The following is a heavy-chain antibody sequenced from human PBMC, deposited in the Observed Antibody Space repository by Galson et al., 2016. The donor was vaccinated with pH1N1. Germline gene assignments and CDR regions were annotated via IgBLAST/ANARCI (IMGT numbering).Heavy chain of an antibody. V-gene: IGHV3-53*01. CDR3: TGTLLSFGEPNNADF. CDR1: GFSVSNNH. D-gene: IGHD3-10*01. J-gene: IGHJ4*02. Sequence: SLRLSCAPSGFSVSNNHMSWVRQAPGKGLEWVSVIYSGGSTYYADSLEGRFTISRDDSKNMLYLQMNSLRVDDTAIYYCTGTLLSFGEPNNADFWGQGTQVTVSS. CDR2: IYSGGST.